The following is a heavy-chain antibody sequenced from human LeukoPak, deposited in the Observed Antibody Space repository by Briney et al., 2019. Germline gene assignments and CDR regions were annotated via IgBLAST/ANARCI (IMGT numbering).Heavy chain of an antibody. J-gene: IGHJ3*01. CDR3: VRGGQGDGYSADEAFDF. CDR2: TYYRSKWYN. CDR1: GDSVSSNTTA. D-gene: IGHD5-24*01. Sequence: KPSQTLSLTCAISGDSVSSNTTACNWIRQSPSRGLEWLGRTYYRSKWYNDYAASVKSRITINPDTSKNQFFLHLNSVTAEDTAVYYCVRGGQGDGYSADEAFDFWGQGTVVTVSS. V-gene: IGHV6-1*01.